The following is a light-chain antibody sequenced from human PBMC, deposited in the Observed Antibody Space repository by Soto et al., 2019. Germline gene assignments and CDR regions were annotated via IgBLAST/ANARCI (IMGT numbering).Light chain of an antibody. V-gene: IGKV3-15*01. J-gene: IGKJ2*01. Sequence: EILMTQSPATLSVSPGERATLSCRASQIVSSNLAWYQHKPGQAPRLLIYGASTRATSIPARFSGSGSGTDFTLTISSLQSEDFAVYYCQQYNNWPYTFGQGTKLEIK. CDR1: QIVSSN. CDR3: QQYNNWPYT. CDR2: GAS.